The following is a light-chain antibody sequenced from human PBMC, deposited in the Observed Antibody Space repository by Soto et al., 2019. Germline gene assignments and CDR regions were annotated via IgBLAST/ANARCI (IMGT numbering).Light chain of an antibody. Sequence: EIVLTQPPGTLSLSPGERATLSCRASQSVSSSYLAWYQQKPGQAPRLLISGASSRATGIPDRFSGSGSGTDFTLTISRLEPEDFALYYCQQYVTSAITFGQGTRLEI. CDR2: GAS. V-gene: IGKV3-20*01. CDR3: QQYVTSAIT. J-gene: IGKJ5*01. CDR1: QSVSSSY.